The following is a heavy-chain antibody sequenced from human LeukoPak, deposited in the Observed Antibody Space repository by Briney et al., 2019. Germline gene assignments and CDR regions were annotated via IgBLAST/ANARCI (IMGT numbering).Heavy chain of an antibody. Sequence: GRSLRLSCAASGFTFSSYSMNWVRQAPGKGLEWVSSISSSSSYIYYADSVKGRFTISRDNAKNSLYLQMNSLRAEDTAVYYCARETYYYDSSGYPEDYWGQGTLVTVSS. V-gene: IGHV3-21*01. J-gene: IGHJ4*02. CDR1: GFTFSSYS. CDR2: ISSSSSYI. CDR3: ARETYYYDSSGYPEDY. D-gene: IGHD3-22*01.